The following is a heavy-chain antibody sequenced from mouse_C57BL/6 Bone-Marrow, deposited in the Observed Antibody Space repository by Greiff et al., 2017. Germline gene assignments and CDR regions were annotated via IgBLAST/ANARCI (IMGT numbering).Heavy chain of an antibody. D-gene: IGHD1-1*01. CDR3: ARRGFYYYGSSYWYFDV. V-gene: IGHV1-78*01. Sequence: QVQLQQSDAELVKPGASVTISCKVSGYTFTDHTIHWMKQRPEQGLEWIGYIYPRDGSTKYNEKFKGKATLTADKSSSTAYMQLNSLTSEDSAVYFCARRGFYYYGSSYWYFDVWGTGTTVTVSS. CDR2: IYPRDGST. J-gene: IGHJ1*03. CDR1: GYTFTDHT.